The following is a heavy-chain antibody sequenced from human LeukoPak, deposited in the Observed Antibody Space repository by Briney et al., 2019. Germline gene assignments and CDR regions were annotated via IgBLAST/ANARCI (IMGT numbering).Heavy chain of an antibody. J-gene: IGHJ4*02. CDR3: ARDRWYGDYSGKYYFDY. D-gene: IGHD4-17*01. Sequence: GGSLRLSCAASGFTFSDYYMSWIRQAPGKGLEWVSYISSSSSYTNYADSVKGRFTISRDNAKNSLYLQVNSLRAENTAVYYCARDRWYGDYSGKYYFDYWGQGTLVTVSS. CDR1: GFTFSDYY. V-gene: IGHV3-11*06. CDR2: ISSSSSYT.